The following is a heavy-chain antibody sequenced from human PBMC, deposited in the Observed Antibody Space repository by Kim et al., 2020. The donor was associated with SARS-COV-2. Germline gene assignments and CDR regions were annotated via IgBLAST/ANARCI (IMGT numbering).Heavy chain of an antibody. Sequence: SETLSLTCAVYGGSFSGYYWSWIRQPPGKGLEWIGEINHSGSTNYNPSLKSRVTISVDTSKNQFSLKLSSVTAADTAVYYCARGLTPNTAMVSFDPWGQGTLVTVSS. CDR3: ARGLTPNTAMVSFDP. V-gene: IGHV4-34*01. CDR2: INHSGST. D-gene: IGHD5-18*01. J-gene: IGHJ5*02. CDR1: GGSFSGYY.